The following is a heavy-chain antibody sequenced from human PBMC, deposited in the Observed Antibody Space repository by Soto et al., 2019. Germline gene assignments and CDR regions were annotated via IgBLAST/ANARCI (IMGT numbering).Heavy chain of an antibody. CDR2: IIPIFGTA. Sequence: QVQLVQSGAEVKKPGSSVKVSCKASGGTFSSYAISWVRQAPGQGLEWMGGIIPIFGTANYAQKFQGRVTITADESTSTAYMELSSLRSEEAAVYYCARGITGTVSYYYGMDVWGQGTTVTVSS. CDR3: ARGITGTVSYYYGMDV. J-gene: IGHJ6*02. D-gene: IGHD1-20*01. V-gene: IGHV1-69*12. CDR1: GGTFSSYA.